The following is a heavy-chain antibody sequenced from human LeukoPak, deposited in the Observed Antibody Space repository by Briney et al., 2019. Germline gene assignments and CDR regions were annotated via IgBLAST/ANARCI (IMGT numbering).Heavy chain of an antibody. CDR3: ARGLVTRLQVYYYYYYMDV. CDR1: GGSISSGAYS. D-gene: IGHD3-9*01. Sequence: PSETLSLTCAVSGGSISSGAYSWSWIRQPPRKGLEWIGYVYYSGGTYYNPSLKSRVTISVDTSKNQFSLKLSSVTAADTAVYYCARGLVTRLQVYYYYYYMDVWGKGTTVTVSS. CDR2: VYYSGGT. V-gene: IGHV4-30-4*07. J-gene: IGHJ6*03.